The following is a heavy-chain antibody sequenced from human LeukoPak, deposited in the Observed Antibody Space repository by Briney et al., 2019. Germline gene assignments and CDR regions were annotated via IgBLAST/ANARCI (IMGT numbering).Heavy chain of an antibody. V-gene: IGHV3-30*04. CDR3: VRDRDTSGWLY. J-gene: IGHJ4*02. D-gene: IGHD6-19*01. Sequence: GGSLRLSCAASGFTFTSYAFHWVRQAPGKGLEWVTVISHDDKNRYYTDSVKGRFTISRDNSKNTVYLQMNSLRVEDTAVYFCVRDRDTSGWLYWGPGTLVTVSS. CDR1: GFTFTSYA. CDR2: ISHDDKNR.